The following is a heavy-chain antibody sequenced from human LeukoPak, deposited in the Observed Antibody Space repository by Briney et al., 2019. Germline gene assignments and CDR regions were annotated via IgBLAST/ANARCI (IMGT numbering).Heavy chain of an antibody. V-gene: IGHV1-2*02. CDR1: GGIISSYA. CDR3: ARDYGFGNLLLFFDY. CDR2: LNPNSGGT. D-gene: IGHD3-16*02. Sequence: ASVKVSCKASGGIISSYAISWVRQAPGQGLEWMGWLNPNSGGTHYAQKFQGKVTMSRDTSLSTAYMELSRLTSDDTALFYCARDYGFGNLLLFFDYWGQGTLVTVSS. J-gene: IGHJ4*02.